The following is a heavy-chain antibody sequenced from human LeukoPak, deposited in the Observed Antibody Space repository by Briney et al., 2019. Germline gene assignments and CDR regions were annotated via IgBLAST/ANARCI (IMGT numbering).Heavy chain of an antibody. CDR1: GFTFSRYW. D-gene: IGHD5/OR15-5a*01. V-gene: IGHV3-74*01. Sequence: GGSLRLSCAASGFTFSRYWTHWVRQAPGKGLGWVSRMFAVGGTNVYEDFVKGRFTISREKAKDTLYLQMNSLRDGDTAVYYCVSDVCRRDDLWGRGTLVTVSS. CDR3: VSDVCRRDDL. J-gene: IGHJ5*02. CDR2: MFAVGGTN.